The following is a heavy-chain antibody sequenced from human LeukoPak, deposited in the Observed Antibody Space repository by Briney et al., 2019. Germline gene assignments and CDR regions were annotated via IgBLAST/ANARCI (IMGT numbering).Heavy chain of an antibody. V-gene: IGHV5-51*01. CDR3: ARSLPSVDTAMDRPFDY. Sequence: GESLKISCKGSGYSFTSYWIGWVRQMPGKGLEWMGIIYPGDSDTRYSPSFQGQVTISADKSISTAYLQWSSLKASDTAMYYCARSLPSVDTAMDRPFDYWGQGTLVTVSS. D-gene: IGHD5-18*01. J-gene: IGHJ4*02. CDR2: IYPGDSDT. CDR1: GYSFTSYW.